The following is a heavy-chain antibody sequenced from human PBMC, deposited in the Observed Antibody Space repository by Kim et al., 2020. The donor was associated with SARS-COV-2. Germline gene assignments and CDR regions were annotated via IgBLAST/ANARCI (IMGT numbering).Heavy chain of an antibody. J-gene: IGHJ6*03. Sequence: ASVKVSCKASGYTFTSYDINWVRQATGQGLEWMGWTNPNSGNTGYAQKFQGRVTMTRNTSISTAYMELSSLRSEDTAVYYCARGQILYGDYVFHVPLYYYYYMDVWAKGPRSPSP. CDR2: TNPNSGNT. D-gene: IGHD4-17*01. V-gene: IGHV1-8*01. CDR1: GYTFTSYD. CDR3: ARGQILYGDYVFHVPLYYYYYMDV.